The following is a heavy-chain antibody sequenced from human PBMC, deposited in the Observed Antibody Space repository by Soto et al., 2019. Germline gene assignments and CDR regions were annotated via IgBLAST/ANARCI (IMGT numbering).Heavy chain of an antibody. V-gene: IGHV3-23*01. J-gene: IGHJ4*02. CDR1: GFTFIDYG. CDR2: ITGSGTNT. CDR3: AKPGRGQLLYIDY. D-gene: IGHD2-2*01. Sequence: VGSLRLSCVTSGFTFIDYGLSWVRQAPGKGLEWVSGITGSGTNTYYADSVKGRFTISRDNSRNTVYLQMTSLRADDTAIYYCAKPGRGQLLYIDYRGQGALVTV.